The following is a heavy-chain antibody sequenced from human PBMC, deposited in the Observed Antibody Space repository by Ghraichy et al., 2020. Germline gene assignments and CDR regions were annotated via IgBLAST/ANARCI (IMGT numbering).Heavy chain of an antibody. CDR1: GYTFTSYG. Sequence: ASVKVSCKASGYTFTSYGISWVRQAPGQGLEWMGWISAYNGNTNYAQKLQGRVTMTTDTSTSTAYMELRSLRSDDTAVYYCAREPSSGWYAGGLIPFDYWGQGTLVTVSS. D-gene: IGHD6-19*01. J-gene: IGHJ4*02. V-gene: IGHV1-18*01. CDR3: AREPSSGWYAGGLIPFDY. CDR2: ISAYNGNT.